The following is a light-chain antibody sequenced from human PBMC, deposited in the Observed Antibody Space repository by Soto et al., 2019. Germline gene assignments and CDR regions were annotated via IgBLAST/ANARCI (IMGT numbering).Light chain of an antibody. CDR3: QQYNNWPLT. CDR2: GAS. Sequence: EIVMTQSPATLSVSPGGRATLSCRASQSVSSNLAWYQQKPRQAPRLLLYGASTRATGIPARFSGSGSGTEFTLTISSLQSEDFAVYYCQQYNNWPLTFGGGTKVEIK. V-gene: IGKV3-15*01. J-gene: IGKJ4*01. CDR1: QSVSSN.